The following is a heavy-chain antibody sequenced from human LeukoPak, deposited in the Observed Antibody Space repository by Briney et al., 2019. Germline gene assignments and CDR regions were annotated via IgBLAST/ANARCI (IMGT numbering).Heavy chain of an antibody. CDR3: ARDLNHDYGDYGYAFDI. CDR2: IYYSGST. V-gene: IGHV4-59*01. J-gene: IGHJ3*02. CDR1: GGSISSYY. Sequence: KSSETLSLTCTVSGGSISSYYWSWIRQPPGKGLEWIGYIYYSGSTNYNPSLKSRVTISVDTSKNQFSLKLSSVTAADTAVYYCARDLNHDYGDYGYAFDIWGQGTMVTVSS. D-gene: IGHD4-17*01.